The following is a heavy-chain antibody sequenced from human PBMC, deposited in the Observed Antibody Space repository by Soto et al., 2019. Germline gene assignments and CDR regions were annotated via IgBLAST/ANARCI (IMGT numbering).Heavy chain of an antibody. Sequence: EVQLLESGGGLVQPGGSLRLSCAASGFTFSSYAMSWVRQAPGKGLEWVSAISGSGGSKYYADSVKGRFTSSRDNSKNTVYLQMNSLRAEDTAVYYCAKYGGQIIDYWGQGTLVTVSS. CDR1: GFTFSSYA. V-gene: IGHV3-23*01. CDR2: ISGSGGSK. J-gene: IGHJ4*02. CDR3: AKYGGQIIDY. D-gene: IGHD4-17*01.